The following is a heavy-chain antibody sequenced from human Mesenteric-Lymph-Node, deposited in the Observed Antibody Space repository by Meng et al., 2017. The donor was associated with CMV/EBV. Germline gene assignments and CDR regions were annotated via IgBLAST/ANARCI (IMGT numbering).Heavy chain of an antibody. D-gene: IGHD4-11*01. CDR3: ASRRGMTTLTYLDY. CDR1: GFTFSSYW. CDR2: INSDGSST. V-gene: IGHV3-74*01. Sequence: GGSLRLSCAASGFTFSSYWMHWVRQAPGKGLVWVSRINSDGSSTSYADSVRGRFTVSRDNAKNSLYLQMNSLRVEDTAVYYCASRRGMTTLTYLDYWGPGTLVTVSS. J-gene: IGHJ4*02.